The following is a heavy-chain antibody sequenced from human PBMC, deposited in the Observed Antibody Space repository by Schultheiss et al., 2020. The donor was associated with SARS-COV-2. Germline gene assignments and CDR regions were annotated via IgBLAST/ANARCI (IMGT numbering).Heavy chain of an antibody. CDR3: ANLGVSYSSGWENDS. CDR2: IYHSGST. J-gene: IGHJ5*01. V-gene: IGHV4-38-2*01. CDR1: GYSISSGYY. D-gene: IGHD6-19*01. Sequence: SQTLSLTCAVSGYSISSGYYWGWIRQPPGKGLEWIGSIYHSGSTYYNPSLKSRVTISVDTSKNQFSLKLSSVTAADTAVYYCANLGVSYSSGWENDSWGQGTLVTVSS.